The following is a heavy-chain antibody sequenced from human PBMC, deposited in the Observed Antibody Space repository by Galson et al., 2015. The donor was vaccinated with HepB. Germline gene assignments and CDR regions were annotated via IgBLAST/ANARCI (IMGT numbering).Heavy chain of an antibody. D-gene: IGHD2-8*01. CDR3: ARDSAAVSY. CDR1: GYTFSNYW. V-gene: IGHV3-74*01. Sequence: SLRLSCAVSGYTFSNYWIHWVRQDPGKGLVWVSRTNPDGTTTDYVDSVRGRFTVSRDNAKNTAYLQMNSLRVEDTAVYYCARDSAAVSYWGPGVLVTVSS. J-gene: IGHJ4*02. CDR2: TNPDGTTT.